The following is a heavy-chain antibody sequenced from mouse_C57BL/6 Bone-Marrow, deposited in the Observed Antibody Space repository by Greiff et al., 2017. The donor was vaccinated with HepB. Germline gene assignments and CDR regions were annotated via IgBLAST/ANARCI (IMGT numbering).Heavy chain of an antibody. J-gene: IGHJ4*01. D-gene: IGHD1-1*01. V-gene: IGHV5-12*01. Sequence: EVMLVESGGGLVQPGGSLKLSCAASGFTFSDYYMYWVRQTPEKRLEWVAYISNGGGSTYYPDTVKGRFTISRDNAKKTLYLQMSRLKSEDTAMYYCARAAPTVVATDYAMDYWGQGTSVTVSS. CDR1: GFTFSDYY. CDR2: ISNGGGST. CDR3: ARAAPTVVATDYAMDY.